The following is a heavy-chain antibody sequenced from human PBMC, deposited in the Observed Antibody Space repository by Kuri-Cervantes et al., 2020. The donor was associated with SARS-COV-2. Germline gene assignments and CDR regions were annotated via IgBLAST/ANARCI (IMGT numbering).Heavy chain of an antibody. CDR3: ARHSPRSSYYYYYMDV. Sequence: GSLRLSCAVSGYSISSGYYWGWIRQPPGKGLEWIGSIYHSGSTYYNPSLKSRVTISVDTPKNQFYLKLSSVTAADTAVYYCARHSPRSSYYYYYMDVWGKGTTVTVSS. V-gene: IGHV4-38-2*01. J-gene: IGHJ6*03. CDR1: GYSISSGYY. CDR2: IYHSGST.